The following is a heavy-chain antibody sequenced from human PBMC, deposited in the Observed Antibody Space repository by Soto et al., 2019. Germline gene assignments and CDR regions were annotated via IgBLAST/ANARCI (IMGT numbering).Heavy chain of an antibody. CDR2: ISGYNGNT. J-gene: IGHJ4*02. Sequence: QVQLVQSGAEVKKPGASVKVSCKASGYTFTNYGITWVRQAPGQGLEWMGWISGYNGNTNYAQKFKGRVAMTTDTYTSTAYMELRSLRSDDTAVYYCACDRDILAEPLRIPDYWGQGNLVTVSS. V-gene: IGHV1-18*01. D-gene: IGHD3-9*01. CDR1: GYTFTNYG. CDR3: ACDRDILAEPLRIPDY.